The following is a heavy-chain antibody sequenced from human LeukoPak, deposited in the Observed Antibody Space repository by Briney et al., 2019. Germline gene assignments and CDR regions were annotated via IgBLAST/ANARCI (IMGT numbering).Heavy chain of an antibody. Sequence: PGGSLRLSCAASGFTFSSYAMSWVRQAPGKGLEWVSAISGSGGSTYYADSVKGRFTISRDNSKNTLYLQMNSLRAEDTAVYYCAKGGIKIAKTDYYYYMDVWGKGTTVTVSS. D-gene: IGHD3-16*01. CDR2: ISGSGGST. CDR3: AKGGIKIAKTDYYYYMDV. J-gene: IGHJ6*03. CDR1: GFTFSSYA. V-gene: IGHV3-23*01.